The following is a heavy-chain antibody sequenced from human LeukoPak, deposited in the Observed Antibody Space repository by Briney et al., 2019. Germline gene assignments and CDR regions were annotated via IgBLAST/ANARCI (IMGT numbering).Heavy chain of an antibody. CDR2: SSSILPTT. Sequence: GGSLRLSCAASGFNFSDYNMHWVRQAPGKGLEWVSYSSSILPTTFYAESVEDRFTISRDNARNSLYLQMNSLRAEDTAVYYCARFETVAAKPIEHWGPGTLVTVSS. V-gene: IGHV3-48*04. CDR3: ARFETVAAKPIEH. D-gene: IGHD6-19*01. CDR1: GFNFSDYN. J-gene: IGHJ1*01.